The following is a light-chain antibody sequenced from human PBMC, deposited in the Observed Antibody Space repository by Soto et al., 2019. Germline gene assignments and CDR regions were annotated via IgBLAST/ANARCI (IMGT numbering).Light chain of an antibody. V-gene: IGLV2-14*01. CDR2: EVS. J-gene: IGLJ3*02. CDR3: AAWDDSLNAWV. Sequence: QSALTQPASVSGSPGQSITISCTGTSSDVGGYKYVSWYQQHPGKAPKLIIYEVSDRPSGVSNRFSGSKSGNTASLTISGLQAEDEGDYYCAAWDDSLNAWVFGGATKLTVL. CDR1: SSDVGGYKY.